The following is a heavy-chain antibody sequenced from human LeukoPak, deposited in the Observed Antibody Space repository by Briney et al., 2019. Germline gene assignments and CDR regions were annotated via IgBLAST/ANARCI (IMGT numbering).Heavy chain of an antibody. CDR1: GGSFSGYY. J-gene: IGHJ6*03. V-gene: IGHV4-34*01. Sequence: PSETLSLTCAVYGGSFSGYYWGWIRQPPGKGLEWIGSIYYGSVFYSVGTYYNPSLKSRVTMSGDTSKNQFSLKLSSVTAADTAAYYCARLGYCSGGSCYYYYYMDVWGKGTTVTVSS. CDR2: IYYGSVFYSVGT. CDR3: ARLGYCSGGSCYYYYYMDV. D-gene: IGHD2-15*01.